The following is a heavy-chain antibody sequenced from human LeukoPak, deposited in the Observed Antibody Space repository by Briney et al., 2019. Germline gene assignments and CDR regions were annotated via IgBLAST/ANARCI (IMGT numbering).Heavy chain of an antibody. D-gene: IGHD4-23*01. CDR2: IYSGSST. CDR1: GFTVSSNY. J-gene: IGHJ4*02. Sequence: GGSLRLSCAASGFTVSSNYMSWVRQAPGKGLEWVSVIYSGSSTYYADSVKGRITISRDNSKNTLYLQMNSLRAEDTAVYYCARDADYGGTLDYWGQGTLVTVSS. CDR3: ARDADYGGTLDY. V-gene: IGHV3-66*01.